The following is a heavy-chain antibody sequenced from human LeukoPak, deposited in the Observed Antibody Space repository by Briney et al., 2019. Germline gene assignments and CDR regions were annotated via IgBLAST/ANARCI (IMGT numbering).Heavy chain of an antibody. CDR2: IYHSGST. Sequence: SQTLSLTCTVSGGSISSGGYYWSWIRQPPGKGLEWIGYIYHSGSTYYNPSLKSRVTISVDRSKNQFSLKLSSVTAADTAVYYCARDHLLAAAGTGYYYYMDVWGKGTTVTVSS. V-gene: IGHV4-30-2*01. CDR3: ARDHLLAAAGTGYYYYMDV. J-gene: IGHJ6*03. D-gene: IGHD6-13*01. CDR1: GGSISSGGYY.